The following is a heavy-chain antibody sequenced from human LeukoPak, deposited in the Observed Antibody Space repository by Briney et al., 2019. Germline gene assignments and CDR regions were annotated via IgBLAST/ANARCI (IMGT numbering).Heavy chain of an antibody. CDR3: ARGQQWLDDFDY. Sequence: LEWMGLIYPGDSDTRYSPAFQGQVTISADKSISTAYLQWSSLKASDTAMYYCARGQQWLDDFDYWGQGTLVTVSS. V-gene: IGHV5-51*01. D-gene: IGHD6-19*01. CDR2: IYPGDSDT. J-gene: IGHJ4*02.